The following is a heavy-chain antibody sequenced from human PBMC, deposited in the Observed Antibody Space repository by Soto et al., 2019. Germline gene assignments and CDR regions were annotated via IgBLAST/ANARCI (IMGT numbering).Heavy chain of an antibody. CDR2: VIPIFVTA. D-gene: IGHD6-6*01. Sequence: SVKVSCKASGGTFSSYAISWVRQAPGQGLEWMGGVIPIFVTANYAQKFQGRVTITADKSTSTAYMEMSSLRSEDTAVYYCTRVEEGIAARPLYYYGMDVWGQGTKVTVSS. CDR3: TRVEEGIAARPLYYYGMDV. J-gene: IGHJ6*02. CDR1: GGTFSSYA. V-gene: IGHV1-69*06.